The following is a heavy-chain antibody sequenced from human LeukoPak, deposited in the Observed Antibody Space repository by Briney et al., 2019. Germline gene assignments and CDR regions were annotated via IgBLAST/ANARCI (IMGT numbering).Heavy chain of an antibody. Sequence: ASVKVSCKASGYSFTSYAMNWVRQAPGQRLEWMGWINPNSGGTNYAQKFQGRVTMTRDTSISTAYMELSRLRSDDTAVYYCARVRYSYGTNFDYWGQGTLVTVSS. J-gene: IGHJ4*02. CDR3: ARVRYSYGTNFDY. D-gene: IGHD5-18*01. V-gene: IGHV1-2*02. CDR1: GYSFTSYA. CDR2: INPNSGGT.